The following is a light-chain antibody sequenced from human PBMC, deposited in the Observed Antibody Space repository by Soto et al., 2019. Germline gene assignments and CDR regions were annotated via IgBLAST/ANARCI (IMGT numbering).Light chain of an antibody. CDR2: GAS. CDR3: QQYNNWPPT. J-gene: IGKJ1*01. CDR1: QSVSSD. Sequence: EIVMTQSPATLSVSPGERATLSCRASQSVSSDLAWYQQKPAQAPRLLIYGASTRATGIPARFSGSGSGTEFTLTISSLQSEDFAAYYCQQYNNWPPTFGQGTKVDIK. V-gene: IGKV3-15*01.